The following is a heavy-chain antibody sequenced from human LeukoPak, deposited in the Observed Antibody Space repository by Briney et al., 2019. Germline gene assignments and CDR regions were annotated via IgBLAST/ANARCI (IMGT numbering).Heavy chain of an antibody. Sequence: GPSVKVSCKASGYTFTGYYMHWVRQAPGQGLEWMGWINPNSGGTNYAQKFQGRVTMTRDTSISTAYMELSRLRSDDTAVYYCARVDPKSDYDILPGYYTLLTYGMDVWGQGTTVTVSS. CDR3: ARVDPKSDYDILPGYYTLLTYGMDV. V-gene: IGHV1-2*02. CDR2: INPNSGGT. CDR1: GYTFTGYY. J-gene: IGHJ6*02. D-gene: IGHD3-9*01.